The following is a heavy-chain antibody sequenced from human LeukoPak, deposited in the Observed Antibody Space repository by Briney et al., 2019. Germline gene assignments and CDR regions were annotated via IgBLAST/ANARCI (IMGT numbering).Heavy chain of an antibody. CDR2: IYHSGST. Sequence: SETLSLTCTVSGYSISSGYYWGWIRQPPGKGLEWIGSIYHSGSTYYNPSLKSRVTISVDTSKNQFSLKLSSVTAADTAVYYCARDTAMADSSGWYTGLDYYYMDVWGKGTTVTVSS. CDR3: ARDTAMADSSGWYTGLDYYYMDV. V-gene: IGHV4-38-2*02. CDR1: GYSISSGYY. J-gene: IGHJ6*03. D-gene: IGHD6-19*01.